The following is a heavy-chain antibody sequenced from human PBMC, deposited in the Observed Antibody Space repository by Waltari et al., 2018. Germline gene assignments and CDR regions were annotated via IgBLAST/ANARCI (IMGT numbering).Heavy chain of an antibody. Sequence: EVKLVESGGNLIQPGGALRLSCEASGFTVRTNFISWVRQAPGKGLEWVSIIYIGGNTYYAGSVKGRFTISRDNYKNMVYLEMNSLRAEDTAVYYCAKQSPSYTRGWYPLESWGPGTLVTVSP. J-gene: IGHJ4*02. CDR3: AKQSPSYTRGWYPLES. CDR2: IYIGGNT. CDR1: GFTVRTNF. D-gene: IGHD6-19*01. V-gene: IGHV3-53*01.